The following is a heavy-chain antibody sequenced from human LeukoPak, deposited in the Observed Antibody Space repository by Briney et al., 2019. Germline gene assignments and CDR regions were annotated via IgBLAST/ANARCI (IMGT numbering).Heavy chain of an antibody. J-gene: IGHJ3*02. CDR3: ARGGVVVTAEPTDAFDI. CDR2: IYHSGST. CDR1: VGSISSGGYS. Sequence: SETLSLICAVSVGSISSGGYSWGWIRQPPGKGLERIGYIYHSGSTYYNPSLKSRVTISVDRSKNQFSLKLSSVTAADTAVYYCARGGVVVTAEPTDAFDIWGQGTMVTVSS. V-gene: IGHV4-30-2*01. D-gene: IGHD2-21*02.